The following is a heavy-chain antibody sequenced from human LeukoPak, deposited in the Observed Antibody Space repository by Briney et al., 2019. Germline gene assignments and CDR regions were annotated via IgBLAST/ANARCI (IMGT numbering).Heavy chain of an antibody. V-gene: IGHV3-15*01. Sequence: GGSLRLSCAASGFTFSNAWMSWVRQAPGKGLEWVGRIKSKTVGGTTDYAAPVKGRFTISRDDSKNTLYLQMNSLKTEDTAVYYCTTAPAMGAAAGTVYYYYMDVWGKGTTVTVSS. CDR1: GFTFSNAW. J-gene: IGHJ6*03. CDR2: IKSKTVGGTT. CDR3: TTAPAMGAAAGTVYYYYMDV. D-gene: IGHD6-13*01.